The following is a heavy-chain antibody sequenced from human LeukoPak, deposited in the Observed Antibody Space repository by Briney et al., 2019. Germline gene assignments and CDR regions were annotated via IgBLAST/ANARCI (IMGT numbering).Heavy chain of an antibody. Sequence: GESLKISCKGSGYSFTSYWIGWVRQMPGKSLGWVGIIYPGDSDTRYSPSFQGQVTISADKSISTAYLQWSSLKASDTAMYYCARTYCSSTSCYYYYYMDVWGKGTTVTVSS. D-gene: IGHD2-2*01. CDR2: IYPGDSDT. V-gene: IGHV5-51*01. CDR1: GYSFTSYW. CDR3: ARTYCSSTSCYYYYYMDV. J-gene: IGHJ6*03.